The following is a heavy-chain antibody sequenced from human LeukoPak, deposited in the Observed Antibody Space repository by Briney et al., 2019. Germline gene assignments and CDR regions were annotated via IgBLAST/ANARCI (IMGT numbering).Heavy chain of an antibody. V-gene: IGHV3-23*01. CDR2: TSGSGGST. CDR3: AKDFTSALWFGELLSDGLSSAFDI. CDR1: GFTFASYA. D-gene: IGHD3-10*01. J-gene: IGHJ3*02. Sequence: GGSLRLSCAASGFTFASYAMSWVRQAPGKGLEWVSGTSGSGGSTYYADSVKGRFTISRDNSKSTLYLQMNSLRAEDTAVYYCAKDFTSALWFGELLSDGLSSAFDIWGQGTLLTVSS.